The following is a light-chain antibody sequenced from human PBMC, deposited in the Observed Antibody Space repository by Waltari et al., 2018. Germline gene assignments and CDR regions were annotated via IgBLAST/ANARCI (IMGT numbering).Light chain of an antibody. V-gene: IGLV1-51*01. CDR1: TSNVGNHF. CDR2: DNY. Sequence: QSVLTQPPSVSAAPGQKVSISCSGRTSNVGNHFFSWYQQLPGTAPKLLIYDNYKRPSGIPDRFSGSKSGTSATLVITGLQTADEADYYCATWDNSLSAWVFGGGTQVTVL. J-gene: IGLJ3*02. CDR3: ATWDNSLSAWV.